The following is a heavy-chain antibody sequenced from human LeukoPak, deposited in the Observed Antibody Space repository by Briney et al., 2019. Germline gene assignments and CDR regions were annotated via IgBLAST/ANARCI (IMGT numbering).Heavy chain of an antibody. CDR2: INPNSGGT. Sequence: ASVKVSCKASGYTFTGYYMHWVRQAPGQRLEWMGWINPNSGGTNYAQKFQGRVTMTRDTSISTAYMELSRLRSDDTAVYYCARDRTTMIELDYWGQGTLVTVSS. CDR1: GYTFTGYY. V-gene: IGHV1-2*02. D-gene: IGHD3-22*01. J-gene: IGHJ4*02. CDR3: ARDRTTMIELDY.